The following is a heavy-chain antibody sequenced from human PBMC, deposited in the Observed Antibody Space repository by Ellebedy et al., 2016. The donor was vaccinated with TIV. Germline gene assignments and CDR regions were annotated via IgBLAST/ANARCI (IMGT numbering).Heavy chain of an antibody. V-gene: IGHV3-7*01. D-gene: IGHD3-10*01. CDR2: IKHDGSTR. CDR1: GFTFNTYY. Sequence: LSLTCAASGFTFNTYYMAWVRQAPGKGLEWVANIKHDGSTRNYVDSAKGRFTISRDNAKNSLYLQMNSLRAEDTAVYYCARDSRGVLDYWGQGILVTVSS. CDR3: ARDSRGVLDY. J-gene: IGHJ4*02.